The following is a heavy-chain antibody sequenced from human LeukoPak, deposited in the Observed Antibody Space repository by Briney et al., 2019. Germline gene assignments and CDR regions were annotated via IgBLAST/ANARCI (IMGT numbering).Heavy chain of an antibody. J-gene: IGHJ5*02. Sequence: GGSLRLSCAASGFTFSTYAMSWVRQAPGKGLEWVSGIGGSGGGTCYADSVKGRLIISRDTFKNTLYLQMNNLRAEDTAIYYCAKANSGSWKSGWFDPWGQGTLVTVSS. CDR1: GFTFSTYA. D-gene: IGHD6-19*01. V-gene: IGHV3-23*01. CDR3: AKANSGSWKSGWFDP. CDR2: IGGSGGGT.